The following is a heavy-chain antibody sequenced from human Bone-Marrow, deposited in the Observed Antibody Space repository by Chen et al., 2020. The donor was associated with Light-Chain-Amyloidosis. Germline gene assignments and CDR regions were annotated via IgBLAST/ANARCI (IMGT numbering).Heavy chain of an antibody. CDR2: IKQSESDK. CDR3: ARVGDGSNRSEALEI. CDR1: GFTFSGYW. Sequence: EVQLLESGGGAVQPGGSLRLSCAASGFTFSGYWMSWVRQAPGKGLEWVANIKQSESDKDYLESVKGRFTISRDNGKNSLYLQMNNLRAEDTAVYYCARVGDGSNRSEALEIWGQGTMVTVSS. J-gene: IGHJ3*02. D-gene: IGHD3-10*01. V-gene: IGHV3-7*01.